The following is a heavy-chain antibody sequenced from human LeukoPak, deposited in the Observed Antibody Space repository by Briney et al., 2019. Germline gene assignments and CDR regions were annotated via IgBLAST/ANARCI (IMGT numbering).Heavy chain of an antibody. CDR3: AKDRGYEVVFDP. CDR1: GINFNTYA. CDR2: ISGDGDRT. J-gene: IGHJ5*02. V-gene: IGHV3-43*02. D-gene: IGHD5-12*01. Sequence: VGSLRLSCAASGINFNTYAMHWVRQAPGKGLEWVSLISGDGDRTSYADSVKGRFTISRDNDKKSLYLQMNSLRIEDTALYYCAKDRGYEVVFDPWGQGTLVAVSS.